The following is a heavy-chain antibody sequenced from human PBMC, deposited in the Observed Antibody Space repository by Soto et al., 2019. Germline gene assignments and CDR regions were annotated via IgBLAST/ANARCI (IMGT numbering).Heavy chain of an antibody. CDR3: SWQWLDKDDFDI. CDR1: GYTFTSYG. CDR2: ISAYNGNT. Sequence: QVQLVQSGAEVKKPGASVKVSCKASGYTFTSYGISWVRQAPGQGLEWMGWISAYNGNTKYAQKLHGRVTMTTDTSTSTAYMELRSLRSDDTAVYYCSWQWLDKDDFDIWGQGTMVTVSS. D-gene: IGHD6-19*01. J-gene: IGHJ3*02. V-gene: IGHV1-18*01.